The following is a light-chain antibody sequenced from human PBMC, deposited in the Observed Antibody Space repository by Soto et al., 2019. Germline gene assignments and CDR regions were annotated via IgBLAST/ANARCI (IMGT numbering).Light chain of an antibody. J-gene: IGKJ1*01. CDR3: QQYGSSGT. V-gene: IGKV3-20*01. CDR1: QSVSSSY. CDR2: GAS. Sequence: EIVLTQSPGTRSLSPGERATLSCRASQSVSSSYLAWYQQKPGQAPRLLIYGASSRATGIPDRFSGSGSGTDFTLTISRLEPEDFAVYYCQQYGSSGTFGQGTKV.